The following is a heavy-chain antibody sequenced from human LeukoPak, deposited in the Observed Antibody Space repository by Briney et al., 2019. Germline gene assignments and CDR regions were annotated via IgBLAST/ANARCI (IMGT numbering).Heavy chain of an antibody. CDR3: ARDGYSGNDGI. CDR1: GGSISSYY. CDR2: IYHSGST. Sequence: SETLSLTCTVSGGSISSYYWSWIRQPPGKGLEWIGYIYHSGSTNHNPSLKSRVTISVDTSKNQFSLKLSSVTAADTAVYYCARDGYSGNDGIWGQGTLVTVSS. V-gene: IGHV4-59*01. D-gene: IGHD5-12*01. J-gene: IGHJ4*02.